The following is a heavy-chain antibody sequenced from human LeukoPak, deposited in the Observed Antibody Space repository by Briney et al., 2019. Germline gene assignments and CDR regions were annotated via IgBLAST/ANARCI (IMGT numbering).Heavy chain of an antibody. J-gene: IGHJ4*02. CDR3: AKDSSRYFDWPSLDY. D-gene: IGHD3-9*01. Sequence: PGGSLRLSCAASGFTFSSYGMHWVRQAPGKGLEWVAFIRYDGSNKYYADSVKGRFTISRDNSKNTLYLQMNSLRAEDTAVYYCAKDSSRYFDWPSLDYWGQGTLVTVSS. CDR2: IRYDGSNK. V-gene: IGHV3-30*02. CDR1: GFTFSSYG.